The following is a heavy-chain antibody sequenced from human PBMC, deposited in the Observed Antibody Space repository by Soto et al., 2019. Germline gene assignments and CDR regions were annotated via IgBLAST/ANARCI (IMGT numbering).Heavy chain of an antibody. CDR2: IGPESGAT. Sequence: SVQVSCKASGYTFTGHYIHWVRQAPEQGPEWMGEIGPESGATRYAQKFQGRVTMTRDMSITTVYMELNNLSPDDTAVYYCGRGRSGQIVVFYWGQGTPVTVSS. V-gene: IGHV1-2*02. D-gene: IGHD5-12*01. CDR1: GYTFTGHY. J-gene: IGHJ4*02. CDR3: GRGRSGQIVVFY.